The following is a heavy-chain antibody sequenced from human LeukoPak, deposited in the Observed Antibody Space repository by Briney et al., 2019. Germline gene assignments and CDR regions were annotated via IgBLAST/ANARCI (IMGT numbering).Heavy chain of an antibody. CDR2: FSNSGSYI. D-gene: IGHD3-22*01. Sequence: PGGSLRLSCAASGFIFSDYSMSWVRQAPGRGLEWVACFSNSGSYIYYRDSVRGRFIISRDNAKNTLFLQMYSLRAEDTAVYFCARLRRNSDRSDFFHYYVHWGERALVTLSS. J-gene: IGHJ4*02. CDR1: GFIFSDYS. CDR3: ARLRRNSDRSDFFHYYVH. V-gene: IGHV3-21*01.